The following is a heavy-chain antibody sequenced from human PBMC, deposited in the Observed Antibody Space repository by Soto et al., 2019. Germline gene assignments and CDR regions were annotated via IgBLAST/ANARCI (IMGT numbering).Heavy chain of an antibody. D-gene: IGHD6-13*01. Sequence: QVQLQESGPGLVKPSETLSLTCTVSGGSISSYYWSWIRQPPGKGLEWIGYIYYSGSTNYNPSLNRRVPISVDTSKNLFSLKLSSVTAADTAVYYCARDGVSSSWYYYHGMDVWGQGTTVTVSS. CDR1: GGSISSYY. CDR3: ARDGVSSSWYYYHGMDV. V-gene: IGHV4-59*01. J-gene: IGHJ6*02. CDR2: IYYSGST.